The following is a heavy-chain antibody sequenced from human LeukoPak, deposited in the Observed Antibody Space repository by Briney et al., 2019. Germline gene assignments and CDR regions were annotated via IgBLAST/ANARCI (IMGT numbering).Heavy chain of an antibody. CDR2: IYHSGST. J-gene: IGHJ5*02. Sequence: SETLSLTCTVSGYSISSGYYWGWIRPPPGKGLEWIGSIYHSGSTYYNPSLKSRVTISVDTSKNQFSLKLSSVTAADTAVYYCARCGYRYSSSPNWFDPWGQGTLVTVSS. V-gene: IGHV4-38-2*02. CDR3: ARCGYRYSSSPNWFDP. CDR1: GYSISSGYY. D-gene: IGHD6-6*01.